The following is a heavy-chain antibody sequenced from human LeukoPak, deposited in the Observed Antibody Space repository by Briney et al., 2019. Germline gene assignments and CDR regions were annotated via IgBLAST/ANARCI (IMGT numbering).Heavy chain of an antibody. V-gene: IGHV3-21*01. Sequence: PGGSLRLSCAASGFTFSSYAMNWVRQAPGKGLEWVSSISSSSSYIYYADSVKGRFTISRDNAKNSLYLQMNSLRAEDTAVYYCASTGMYYDFWSGYYTGIADYWGQGTLVTVSS. CDR2: ISSSSSYI. CDR1: GFTFSSYA. D-gene: IGHD3-3*01. J-gene: IGHJ4*02. CDR3: ASTGMYYDFWSGYYTGIADY.